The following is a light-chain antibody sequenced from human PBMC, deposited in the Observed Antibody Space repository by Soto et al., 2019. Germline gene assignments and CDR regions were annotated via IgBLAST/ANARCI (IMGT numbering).Light chain of an antibody. V-gene: IGKV1-17*01. Sequence: DIQMTQSPSSLSASVGDRVTITCRASQGIRSDLGWYQQKPGKAPKRLIYAASILQSGVPSRFSGSGSGTEFTLTISGLQPEDCATYYCLQHNDYPRAFGQGTKVEIK. CDR3: LQHNDYPRA. CDR1: QGIRSD. CDR2: AAS. J-gene: IGKJ1*01.